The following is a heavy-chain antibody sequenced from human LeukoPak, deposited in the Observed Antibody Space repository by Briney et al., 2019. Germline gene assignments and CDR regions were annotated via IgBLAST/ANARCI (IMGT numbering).Heavy chain of an antibody. D-gene: IGHD2/OR15-2a*01. V-gene: IGHV3-7*01. CDR1: GFTFNTDW. J-gene: IGHJ5*02. CDR3: ARHRRNCDTTTCEFSWFDP. CDR2: IKEDGSKQ. Sequence: PGGSLRLSCAASGFTFNTDWMSWVRQAPGKGLEWVANIKEDGSKQYYVDSVKGRFTISRDNDKQTLYLQMNGLRAEDTAVYYCARHRRNCDTTTCEFSWFDPWGQGTQVTVSS.